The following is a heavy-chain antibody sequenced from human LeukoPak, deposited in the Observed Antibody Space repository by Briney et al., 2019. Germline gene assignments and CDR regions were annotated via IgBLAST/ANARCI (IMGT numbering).Heavy chain of an antibody. CDR3: ARDMGPGFYGDKDY. CDR1: GFTFSSYA. CDR2: ISYDGSNK. V-gene: IGHV3-30-3*01. D-gene: IGHD4-17*01. Sequence: GGPLRLSCAASGFTFSSYAMHWVRQAPGKGLEWVAVISYDGSNKYYADSVKGRFTISRDNSKNTLYLQMNSLRAEDTAVYYCARDMGPGFYGDKDYWGQGTLVTVSS. J-gene: IGHJ4*02.